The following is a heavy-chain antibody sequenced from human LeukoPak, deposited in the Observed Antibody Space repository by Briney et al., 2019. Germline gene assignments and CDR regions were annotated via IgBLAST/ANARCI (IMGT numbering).Heavy chain of an antibody. CDR1: GFTFSSYS. V-gene: IGHV3-21*01. D-gene: IGHD6-19*01. J-gene: IGHJ4*02. CDR3: AHSIAVAGTLDY. CDR2: ISSSSSYI. Sequence: GGSLRLSCAASGFTFSSYSMNWVRQAPGKGLEWVSSISSSSSYIYYADSVKGRFTISRDNAKNSLYLQTNSLRAEDTAVYYCAHSIAVAGTLDYWGQGTLVTVSS.